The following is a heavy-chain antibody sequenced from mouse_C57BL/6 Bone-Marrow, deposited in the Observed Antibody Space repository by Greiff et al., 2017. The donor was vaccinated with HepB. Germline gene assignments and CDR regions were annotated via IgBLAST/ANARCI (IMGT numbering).Heavy chain of an antibody. J-gene: IGHJ4*01. V-gene: IGHV1-20*01. D-gene: IGHD2-4*01. CDR2: INPYNGDT. CDR1: GYSFTGYF. Sequence: EVQLVESGPELVKPGDSVKISCKASGYSFTGYFMNWVMQSHGKSLEWIGRINPYNGDTFYNQKFKGKATLTVDKSSSTAHMELRSLTSEDSAVYYCARYYYDYENYAMDYWGQGTSVTVSS. CDR3: ARYYYDYENYAMDY.